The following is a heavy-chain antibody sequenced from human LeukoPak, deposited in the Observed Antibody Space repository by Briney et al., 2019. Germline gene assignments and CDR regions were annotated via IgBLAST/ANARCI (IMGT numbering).Heavy chain of an antibody. D-gene: IGHD3-22*01. J-gene: IGHJ5*02. CDR2: IYYSGST. CDR1: GGSLSSHY. CDR3: ARAPYYYDSSGYYDYNWFDP. Sequence: SETLSLTCTVSGGSLSSHYWSWIRQPPGTGLEWIGYIYYSGSTNYNPSLKSRVTISVDTSKNQFSLELSSVTSADTAVYYCARAPYYYDSSGYYDYNWFDPWGQGTLVTVSS. V-gene: IGHV4-59*11.